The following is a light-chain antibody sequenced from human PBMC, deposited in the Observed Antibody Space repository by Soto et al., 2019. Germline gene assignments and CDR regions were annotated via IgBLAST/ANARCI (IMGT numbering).Light chain of an antibody. J-gene: IGKJ5*01. CDR2: GAS. Sequence: DIQMTQSPSSLSASVGDRVTITCRASQGISSFVAWYQQKPGKVPRLLISGASTLQSGVPSRFSGSGSGTAFTLTITGFLPEDVAHYYCQKYCSVITFGQGTRLEIK. CDR1: QGISSF. V-gene: IGKV1-27*01. CDR3: QKYCSVIT.